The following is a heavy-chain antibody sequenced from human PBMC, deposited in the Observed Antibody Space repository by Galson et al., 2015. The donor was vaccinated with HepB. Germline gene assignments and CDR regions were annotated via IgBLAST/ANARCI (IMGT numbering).Heavy chain of an antibody. CDR2: IWYDGSNK. CDR1: GFIFSNYG. Sequence: SLRLSCAGSGFIFSNYGMHWVRQAPGKGLEWVAVIWYDGSNKFYADSVKGRFTISRDNSKNTVYLQMKSLRVEDTSVYYCARAGREELDYDDSSAFMFHGMDVWGQGTTVSVSS. J-gene: IGHJ6*02. CDR3: ARAGREELDYDDSSAFMFHGMDV. D-gene: IGHD3-22*01. V-gene: IGHV3-33*01.